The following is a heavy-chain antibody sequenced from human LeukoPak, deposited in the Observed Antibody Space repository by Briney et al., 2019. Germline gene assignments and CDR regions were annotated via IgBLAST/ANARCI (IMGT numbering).Heavy chain of an antibody. CDR2: IIPILGIA. V-gene: IGHV1-69*04. J-gene: IGHJ4*02. D-gene: IGHD6-13*01. Sequence: SVKVSCKASGGTFSSYAISWVRQAPGQGLEWMGRIIPILGIANYAQKFQGRVTITADKSTSTAYMELGSLRSEDTAVYYCASPESPGIAAAGIGYWGQGTLVTVSS. CDR3: ASPESPGIAAAGIGY. CDR1: GGTFSSYA.